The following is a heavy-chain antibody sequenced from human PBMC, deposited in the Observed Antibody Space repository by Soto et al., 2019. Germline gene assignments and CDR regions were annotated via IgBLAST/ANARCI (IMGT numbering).Heavy chain of an antibody. J-gene: IGHJ6*02. CDR1: GCAFSSDS. V-gene: IGHV3-48*01. Sequence: GGSLRLSFAAAGCAFSSDSLNWVRQAPGKGLEWVSYISSSSSTIYYADSVKGRFTISRDNAKNSLYLQMNSLRAEDTAVYYSATLFLVPLVYYYGSVNYGMDVWGQGTTVTVSS. D-gene: IGHD3-10*01. CDR3: ATLFLVPLVYYYGSVNYGMDV. CDR2: ISSSSSTI.